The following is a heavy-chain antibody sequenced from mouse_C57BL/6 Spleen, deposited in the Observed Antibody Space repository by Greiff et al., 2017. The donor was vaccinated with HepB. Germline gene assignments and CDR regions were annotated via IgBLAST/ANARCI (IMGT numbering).Heavy chain of an antibody. Sequence: EVKVVESGGGLVKPGGSLKLSCAASGFTFSDYGMHWVRQAPEKGLEWVAYISSGSSTIYYADTVKGRFTISRDNAKNTLFLQMTSLRSEDTAMYYCARRAGSSYWYFDVWGTGTTVTVSS. J-gene: IGHJ1*03. CDR3: ARRAGSSYWYFDV. D-gene: IGHD1-1*01. V-gene: IGHV5-17*01. CDR2: ISSGSSTI. CDR1: GFTFSDYG.